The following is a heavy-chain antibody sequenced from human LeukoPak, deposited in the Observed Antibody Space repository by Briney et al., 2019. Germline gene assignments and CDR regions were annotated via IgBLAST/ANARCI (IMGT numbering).Heavy chain of an antibody. J-gene: IGHJ4*02. Sequence: GGSLRLSCAASGFTFSTYAMSWVRRTPGKGLEWVSAIGGSGGTTYCADSVKGRFTISRDNSKNTLYLQMNSLRAEDTAVYYCAKDDGSDYLRGYLDYWGQGTLVTVSS. D-gene: IGHD4-17*01. V-gene: IGHV3-23*01. CDR3: AKDDGSDYLRGYLDY. CDR1: GFTFSTYA. CDR2: IGGSGGTT.